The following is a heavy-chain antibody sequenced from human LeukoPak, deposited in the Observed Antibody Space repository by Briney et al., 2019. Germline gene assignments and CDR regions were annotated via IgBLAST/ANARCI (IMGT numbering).Heavy chain of an antibody. CDR2: FYTNGRT. J-gene: IGHJ5*02. CDR1: GFSVSSNY. V-gene: IGHV3-66*01. Sequence: GGSLRLSCAASGFSVSSNYMSWVRQAPGRGPEWISVFYTNGRTYYADSVKGRFTISRDNSMNMVFLQMTSLRVEDTAIYYCARGSTVTVVAPFDPWGQGTLVTVSS. CDR3: ARGSTVTVVAPFDP. D-gene: IGHD3-22*01.